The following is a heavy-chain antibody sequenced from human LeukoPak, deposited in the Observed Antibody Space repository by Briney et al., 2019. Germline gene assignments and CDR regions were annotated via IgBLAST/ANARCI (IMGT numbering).Heavy chain of an antibody. CDR1: GFTFDDYG. V-gene: IGHV3-20*04. CDR3: ARDIGQYDFWSGYHDY. J-gene: IGHJ4*02. D-gene: IGHD3-3*01. Sequence: GGSLRLSCAASGFTFDDYGMSWVRQAPGKGLEWVSSINWNGGSTGYADSVKGRFTISRDNAKNSLYLQMNSLRAEDTALYYCARDIGQYDFWSGYHDYWGQGTLVTVSS. CDR2: INWNGGST.